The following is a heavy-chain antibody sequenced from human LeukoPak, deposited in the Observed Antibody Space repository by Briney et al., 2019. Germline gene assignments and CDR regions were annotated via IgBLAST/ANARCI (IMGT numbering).Heavy chain of an antibody. Sequence: GASVKVSCKASGYTFTGYYMHWVRQAPGQGLEWMGWINPNSGGTNYAQKFQGRVTVTRDTSISTAYMELSRLRSDDTAVYYCATLYGDYEVLYYWGQGTLVTVSS. CDR3: ATLYGDYEVLYY. J-gene: IGHJ4*02. CDR1: GYTFTGYY. CDR2: INPNSGGT. V-gene: IGHV1-2*02. D-gene: IGHD4-17*01.